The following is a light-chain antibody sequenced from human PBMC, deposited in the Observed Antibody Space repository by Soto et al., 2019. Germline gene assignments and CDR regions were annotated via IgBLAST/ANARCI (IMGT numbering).Light chain of an antibody. CDR3: SSYTTTSTQV. Sequence: QSALTQPASVSGSPGQSITLSCTGTSGDVGGYDYVSWYQHHPGKAPKLMIYEVSNRPSGISNRLSGSKSGNTASLTISGLQAEDEADYYCSSYTTTSTQVFGGGTKLTVL. CDR1: SGDVGGYDY. CDR2: EVS. V-gene: IGLV2-14*01. J-gene: IGLJ2*01.